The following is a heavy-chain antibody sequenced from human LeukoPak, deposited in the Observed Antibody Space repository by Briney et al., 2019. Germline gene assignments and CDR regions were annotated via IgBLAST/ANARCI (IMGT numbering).Heavy chain of an antibody. Sequence: PGRSLRLSCAASGFTFSSYAMHWVRQAPGKGLEWVAVISYDGSNKYYADSVKGRFTISRDNSKNTLYLQMNSLRAEDTAVYYCARGGSAGRTALDYWGQGTLVTVSS. V-gene: IGHV3-30-3*01. CDR2: ISYDGSNK. CDR1: GFTFSSYA. J-gene: IGHJ4*02. D-gene: IGHD6-13*01. CDR3: ARGGSAGRTALDY.